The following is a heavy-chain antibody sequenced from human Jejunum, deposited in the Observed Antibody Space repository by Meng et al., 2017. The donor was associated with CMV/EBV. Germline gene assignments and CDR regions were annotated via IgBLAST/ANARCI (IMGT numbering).Heavy chain of an antibody. D-gene: IGHD2-2*01. J-gene: IGHJ5*02. V-gene: IGHV4-30-4*01. CDR1: GGSIISGDRY. Sequence: TVSGGSIISGDRYWTWIRQSPGKGLEWIGNVYYSGTTSYNRSLKSRVTISVDTSKNQFSLKLASVIAADTAVYYCVLMIPAHTNYFDPRGQGTLVTVSS. CDR3: VLMIPAHTNYFDP. CDR2: VYYSGTT.